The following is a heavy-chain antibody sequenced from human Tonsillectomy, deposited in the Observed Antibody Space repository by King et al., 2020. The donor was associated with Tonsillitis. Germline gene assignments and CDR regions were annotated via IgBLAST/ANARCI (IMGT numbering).Heavy chain of an antibody. CDR2: IIPVLNTT. Sequence: LQLVQSGAEVKKPGSSVKVSCRASGDTFSSYALSWVRQAPGQGLEWMGGIIPVLNTTDYIQKFQGRVTFTADESTTTTYMELSSLRSEDTAVYYCARVLYGDYVDYYYGMDVWGQGTTVTVSS. CDR3: ARVLYGDYVDYYYGMDV. J-gene: IGHJ6*02. CDR1: GDTFSSYA. D-gene: IGHD4-17*01. V-gene: IGHV1-69*01.